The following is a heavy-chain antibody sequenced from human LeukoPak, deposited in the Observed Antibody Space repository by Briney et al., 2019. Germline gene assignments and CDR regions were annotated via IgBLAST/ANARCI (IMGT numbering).Heavy chain of an antibody. CDR1: GFTFSDYY. CDR2: ISSSGSTI. V-gene: IGHV3-11*01. CDR3: ARDGMYSSSSDYYYGMDV. J-gene: IGHJ6*04. D-gene: IGHD6-6*01. Sequence: GGSLRLSCAASGFTFSDYYMSWIRQAPGKGLEWVSYISSSGSTIYYADSVKGRFTISRDNAKNSLYLQMNSLRAEDTAVYYCARDGMYSSSSDYYYGMDVWGKGTTVTVSS.